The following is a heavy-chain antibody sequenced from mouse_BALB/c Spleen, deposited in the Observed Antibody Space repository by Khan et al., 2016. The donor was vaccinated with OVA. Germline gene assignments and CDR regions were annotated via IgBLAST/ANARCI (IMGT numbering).Heavy chain of an antibody. D-gene: IGHD2-12*01. CDR2: IDPTTGYT. CDR3: TRQGSNDTWFGY. V-gene: IGHV1-7*01. CDR1: GYTFTNYW. Sequence: QVQLQQSGAELAKPGASVKMSCKASGYTFTNYWMHWVKQRPGQGLEWIGYIDPTTGYTEYNQKFKDKATLTADKSSSTAYMQLSSLTSEDSAVYYCTRQGSNDTWFGYWGQGTLVTVSA. J-gene: IGHJ3*01.